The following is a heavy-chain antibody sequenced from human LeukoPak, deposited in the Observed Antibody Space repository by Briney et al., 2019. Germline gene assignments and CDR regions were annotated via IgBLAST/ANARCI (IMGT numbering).Heavy chain of an antibody. J-gene: IGHJ6*02. CDR1: GYSFTSYW. V-gene: IGHV5-51*01. Sequence: LGESLKISCKGSGYSFTSYWIGWVRQMPGKGLEWMGIIYPGDSDTRYSPSFQGQVTISADKSISTAYLQWSSLKASDTAMYYCARLSYDFWSGYPYGMDVWGQGTTVTVSS. D-gene: IGHD3-3*01. CDR2: IYPGDSDT. CDR3: ARLSYDFWSGYPYGMDV.